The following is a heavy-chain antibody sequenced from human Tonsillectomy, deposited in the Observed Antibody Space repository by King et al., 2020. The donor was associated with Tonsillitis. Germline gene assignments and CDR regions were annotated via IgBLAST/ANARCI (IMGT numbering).Heavy chain of an antibody. Sequence: QLVQSGGGLVQPGRSLRLSCAASGFTFDDYAMHWVRQAPGKGLEWVSGISWNSGSIGYADSVKGRFTISRDNAKNSLYLQMNSLRAEDTALYYCAKGAGFGCSSTSCPFDYWGQGTLVTVSS. CDR3: AKGAGFGCSSTSCPFDY. D-gene: IGHD2-2*01. V-gene: IGHV3-9*01. CDR2: ISWNSGSI. J-gene: IGHJ4*02. CDR1: GFTFDDYA.